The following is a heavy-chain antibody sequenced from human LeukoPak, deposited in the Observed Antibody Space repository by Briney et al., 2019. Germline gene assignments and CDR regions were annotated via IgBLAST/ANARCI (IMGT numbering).Heavy chain of an antibody. CDR2: IIPIFGTA. CDR3: ATYDYVWEQFDH. Sequence: ASVKVSCKASGGTFSSYAISWVRQAPGQGLEWMGGIIPIFGTANYAQKFQGRVTITADESTSTAYMELSSLRSEDTAVYYCATYDYVWEQFDHWGQGTLVTVSS. CDR1: GGTFSSYA. V-gene: IGHV1-69*13. D-gene: IGHD3-16*01. J-gene: IGHJ4*02.